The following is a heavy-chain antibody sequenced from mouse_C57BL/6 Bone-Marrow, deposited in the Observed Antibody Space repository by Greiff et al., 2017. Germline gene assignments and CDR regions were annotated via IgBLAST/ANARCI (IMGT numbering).Heavy chain of an antibody. Sequence: QVQLKQSGAELVRPGTSVKVSCKASGYAFTNYLIEWVKQRPGQGLEWIGVINPGSGGTNYNEKFKGKATLTADKSSSTAYMQLRSLTSEDSAVYVCARPSYYGYEDYYAMDYWGQGTSVTVSS. CDR1: GYAFTNYL. V-gene: IGHV1-54*01. CDR3: ARPSYYGYEDYYAMDY. CDR2: INPGSGGT. D-gene: IGHD2-2*01. J-gene: IGHJ4*01.